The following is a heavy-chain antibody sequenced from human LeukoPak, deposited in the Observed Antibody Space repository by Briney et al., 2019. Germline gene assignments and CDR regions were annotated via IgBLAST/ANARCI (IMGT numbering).Heavy chain of an antibody. CDR3: ASVRKDFASGSYYLDY. Sequence: GGSLRLSCAASGLIFSNYGMHWVRQAPGKGLEWVAVIWYDGSNKYYADSVKGRFTISRDNSKNTLYLQMNSLRAEDTAVYYCASVRKDFASGSYYLDYWGQGTLVTVSS. D-gene: IGHD3-10*01. CDR2: IWYDGSNK. V-gene: IGHV3-33*01. J-gene: IGHJ4*02. CDR1: GLIFSNYG.